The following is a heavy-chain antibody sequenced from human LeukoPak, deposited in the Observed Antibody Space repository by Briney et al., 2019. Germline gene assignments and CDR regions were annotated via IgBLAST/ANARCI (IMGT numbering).Heavy chain of an antibody. J-gene: IGHJ5*02. CDR1: GGSFSGYY. CDR3: ARDYYDSSGYFNWFDP. Sequence: SETLSLTCAVYGGSFSGYYWSWIRQPPGKGLEWIGEINHSGSTYYNPSLKSRVTISVDTSKNQFSLKLSSVTAADTAVYYCARDYYDSSGYFNWFDPWGQGTLVTVSS. D-gene: IGHD3-22*01. CDR2: INHSGST. V-gene: IGHV4-34*01.